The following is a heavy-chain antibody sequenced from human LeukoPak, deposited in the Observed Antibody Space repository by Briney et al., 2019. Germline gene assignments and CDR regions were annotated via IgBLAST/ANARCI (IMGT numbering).Heavy chain of an antibody. CDR2: MSGSGGST. D-gene: IGHD3-16*01. CDR3: AKDREYSYVYDAFDI. CDR1: GFTFSIYA. J-gene: IGHJ3*02. V-gene: IGHV3-23*01. Sequence: GGSLRLSCAASGFTFSIYAMSWVRQAPGKGLEWVSGMSGSGGSTYYADSVKGRFTIPRDNSKSTLYLQMNALRAEDPAVYYCAKDREYSYVYDAFDIWGQGTLVTVSS.